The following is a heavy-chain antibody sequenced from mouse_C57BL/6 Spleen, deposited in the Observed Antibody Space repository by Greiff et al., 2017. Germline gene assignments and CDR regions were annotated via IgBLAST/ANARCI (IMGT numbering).Heavy chain of an antibody. J-gene: IGHJ3*01. CDR3: TRDLGDYDWFAY. Sequence: AQLQQSGAELVRPGASVTLSCKASGYTFTDYEMHWVKQTPVHGLEWIGAIDPETGGTAYNQKFKGKDILTADKSSSTAYMELRSLTSEDSAVYYCTRDLGDYDWFAYWGQGTLVTVSA. V-gene: IGHV1-15*01. D-gene: IGHD2-4*01. CDR1: GYTFTDYE. CDR2: IDPETGGT.